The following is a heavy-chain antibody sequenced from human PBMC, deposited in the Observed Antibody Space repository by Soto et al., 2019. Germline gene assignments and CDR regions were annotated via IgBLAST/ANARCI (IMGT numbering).Heavy chain of an antibody. CDR3: PRGPYYYDSSGHWGYLDL. J-gene: IGHJ2*01. CDR2: ISSSSSTI. D-gene: IGHD3-22*01. Sequence: GGSLRLSCAASGFTFSSYSMNWVRQAPGKGLEWVSYISSSSSTIYYADSVKGRFTISRDNAKNSLYLQMNSLRAEDTAVYYCPRGPYYYDSSGHWGYLDLWGRGTLVTVSS. V-gene: IGHV3-48*01. CDR1: GFTFSSYS.